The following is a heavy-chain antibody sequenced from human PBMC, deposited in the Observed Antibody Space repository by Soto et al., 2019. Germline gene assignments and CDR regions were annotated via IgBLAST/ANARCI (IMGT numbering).Heavy chain of an antibody. Sequence: PGGSLRLSCAASGFTFSSYSMNWVRQAPGKGLEWVSSISSSSSYIYYADSVKGRFTISRDNSKNTVYLQMNSLRDEDTAVYYCARATSGSFDALDMWGQGTMVTVSS. D-gene: IGHD1-26*01. CDR2: ISSSSSYI. V-gene: IGHV3-21*01. CDR3: ARATSGSFDALDM. CDR1: GFTFSSYS. J-gene: IGHJ3*02.